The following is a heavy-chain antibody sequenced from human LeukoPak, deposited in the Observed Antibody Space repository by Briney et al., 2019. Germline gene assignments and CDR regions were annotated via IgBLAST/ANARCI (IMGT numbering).Heavy chain of an antibody. CDR1: GGSISSGGYY. V-gene: IGHV4-31*03. Sequence: SETLSLTCTVSGGSISSGGYYWSWIRQHPGKGLEWIGYIYYSGSTYYNPSLKSRVTISVDTSKNQFSLKLSSVTAADTAVYYCASLTYYDFWGAPYYFDYWGQGTLVTVSS. D-gene: IGHD3-3*01. CDR2: IYYSGST. CDR3: ASLTYYDFWGAPYYFDY. J-gene: IGHJ4*02.